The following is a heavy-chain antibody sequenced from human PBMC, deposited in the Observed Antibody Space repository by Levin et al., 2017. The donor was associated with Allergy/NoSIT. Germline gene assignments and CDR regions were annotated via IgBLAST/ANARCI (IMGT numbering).Heavy chain of an antibody. CDR3: TRDPNYRIVPESNTYPFDY. J-gene: IGHJ4*02. D-gene: IGHD5-24*01. Sequence: GESLKISCKTSGYTFSHFLVHWVRQAPGQGLEWLGVVNPLDGTKNSAHKLRGRVTVTRDTSTRTVYLELTSLSSEDTALYYCTRDPNYRIVPESNTYPFDYWGQGTQVTVSS. V-gene: IGHV1-46*03. CDR2: VNPLDGTK. CDR1: GYTFSHFL.